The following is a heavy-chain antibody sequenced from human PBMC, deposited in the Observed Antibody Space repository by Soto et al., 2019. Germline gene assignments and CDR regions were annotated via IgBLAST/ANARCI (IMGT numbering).Heavy chain of an antibody. D-gene: IGHD5-18*01. CDR1: GGTFSSYA. V-gene: IGHV1-69*06. J-gene: IGHJ6*02. CDR3: ARDVGYNYKGGMDV. Sequence: QVKLVQSGAEVKKPGSSVKVSCKASGGTFSSYAISWVRQAPGQGLEWMGGSIPIFGTANYAQKFQGRVTITADKSTSTAYMELSSLRSEDTAVYYCARDVGYNYKGGMDVWGQGTTVTVSS. CDR2: SIPIFGTA.